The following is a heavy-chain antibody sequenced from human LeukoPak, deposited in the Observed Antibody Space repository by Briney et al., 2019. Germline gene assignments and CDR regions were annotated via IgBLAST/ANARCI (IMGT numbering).Heavy chain of an antibody. J-gene: IGHJ4*02. CDR2: IRYDGSNK. CDR3: AKDPQGFATNFDY. V-gene: IGHV3-30*02. D-gene: IGHD3-16*01. Sequence: GSLRLSCAASGFTFSSYGMHWVRQAPGKGLEWVAFIRYDGSNKYYADSVKGRFTISRDNSKNTLYLQMNSLRAEDTAVYYCAKDPQGFATNFDYWGQGTLVTVSS. CDR1: GFTFSSYG.